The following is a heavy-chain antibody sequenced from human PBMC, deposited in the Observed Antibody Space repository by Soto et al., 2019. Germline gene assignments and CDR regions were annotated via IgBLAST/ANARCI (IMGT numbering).Heavy chain of an antibody. V-gene: IGHV4-30-2*01. Sequence: QLQLQESGSGLVKPSQTLSLTCAVSGGSISSGGYSWSWIRQPPGKGLECIGYIYHSGSTYYNPSLKSRVNISVDRSKNQFSLKLSSVTAADTAVDYCARVLIFYYYDSSGYYSDGPFDYWGQGTLVTVSS. D-gene: IGHD3-22*01. CDR3: ARVLIFYYYDSSGYYSDGPFDY. CDR1: GGSISSGGYS. J-gene: IGHJ4*02. CDR2: IYHSGST.